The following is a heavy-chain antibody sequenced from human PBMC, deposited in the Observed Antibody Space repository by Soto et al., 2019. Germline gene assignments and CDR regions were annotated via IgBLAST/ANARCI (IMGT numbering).Heavy chain of an antibody. V-gene: IGHV3-49*03. CDR1: GFNVVDYA. J-gene: IGHJ4*02. Sequence: GGSMRLSYTASGFNVVDYAMSWFRQAPGKGREWVGFIRSKAYGGTTEYAASVKGRFTISRDDSKSIAYLQMNSLKTEDTAVYSCTRDLTYSYDSSGYLFDNWGQGTLVTVSP. CDR2: IRSKAYGGTT. CDR3: TRDLTYSYDSSGYLFDN. D-gene: IGHD3-22*01.